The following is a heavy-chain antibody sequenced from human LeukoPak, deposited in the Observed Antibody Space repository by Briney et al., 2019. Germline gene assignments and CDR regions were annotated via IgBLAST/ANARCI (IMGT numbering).Heavy chain of an antibody. J-gene: IGHJ3*02. CDR1: GFTFSSYW. Sequence: PGGSLRLSCVASGFTFSSYWMSWVRQAPGKGLECVADIKQDGSEKYYVDSVKGRFTISRDNAKNSLYLQMNSLRVEDTAVYYCARDWWFGELIHAFDIWGQGTMVTVSS. D-gene: IGHD3-10*01. V-gene: IGHV3-7*01. CDR3: ARDWWFGELIHAFDI. CDR2: IKQDGSEK.